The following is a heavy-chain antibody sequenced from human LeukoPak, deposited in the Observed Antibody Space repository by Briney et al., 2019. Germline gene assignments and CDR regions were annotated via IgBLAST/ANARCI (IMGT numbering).Heavy chain of an antibody. D-gene: IGHD3-9*01. J-gene: IGHJ5*02. Sequence: GGLRLSCAASGFTFSSYAMHWVRQAPGKGLEYVSAISSNGGSTYYANSVKGRFTISRDNSKNTLYLQMGSLRAEDMAVYYCARGVDWLPNWFDPWAQGTLVSVSS. V-gene: IGHV3-64*01. CDR3: ARGVDWLPNWFDP. CDR1: GFTFSSYA. CDR2: ISSNGGST.